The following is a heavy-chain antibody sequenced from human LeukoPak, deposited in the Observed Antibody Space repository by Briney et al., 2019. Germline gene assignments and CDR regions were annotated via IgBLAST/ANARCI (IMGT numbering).Heavy chain of an antibody. V-gene: IGHV3-21*01. CDR3: AGNYGPYYFDY. Sequence: GGSLRLSCAASGFTFSSYSMNWVRQAPGKGLEWVSSISNSSTYIYYADSVKGRFTISRDNSKNTLYLQMNSLRAEDTAVYYCAGNYGPYYFDYWGQGTLVTVSS. J-gene: IGHJ4*02. CDR2: ISNSSTYI. D-gene: IGHD3-10*01. CDR1: GFTFSSYS.